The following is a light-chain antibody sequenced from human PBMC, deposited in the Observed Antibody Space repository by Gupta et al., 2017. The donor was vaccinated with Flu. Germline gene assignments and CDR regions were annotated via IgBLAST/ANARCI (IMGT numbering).Light chain of an antibody. Sequence: APVSPSSSSCTSLPCIPHDSINSELAWYLQKPGQAPRLLIYYASTRATGVPARFSGSGSGTEFTLTISSLQSEDFAVYYCQHALNWPRTFGGGTKVEIK. CDR1: DSINSE. CDR2: YAS. V-gene: IGKV3-15*01. CDR3: QHALNWPRT. J-gene: IGKJ4*01.